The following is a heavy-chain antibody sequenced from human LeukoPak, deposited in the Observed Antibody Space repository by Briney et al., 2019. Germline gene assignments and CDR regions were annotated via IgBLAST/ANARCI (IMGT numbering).Heavy chain of an antibody. CDR3: ARRHSSRWFYY. Sequence: SETLSLTCAVYGGSFSGYYWSWIRQPPGKGLEWIGEINHSGSTNYNPSLKSRVTISVDTSKNQFSLKLSSVTAADTAVYYCARRHSSRWFYYWGQGTLVTVSS. V-gene: IGHV4-34*01. D-gene: IGHD6-19*01. CDR2: INHSGST. CDR1: GGSFSGYY. J-gene: IGHJ4*02.